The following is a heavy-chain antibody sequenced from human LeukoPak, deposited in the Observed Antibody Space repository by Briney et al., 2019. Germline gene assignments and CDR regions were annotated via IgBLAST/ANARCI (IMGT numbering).Heavy chain of an antibody. Sequence: AGGSLRLSCAASGFTFSSYAMSWVRQAPGKGLEWVSAISGSGGSTYYADSVKGRFTISRDNSKNTLYLQMNSLRAEDTAVYYCAKKVGYCSSTSCGFTFDDYYYGMDVWGQGTTVTVSS. CDR3: AKKVGYCSSTSCGFTFDDYYYGMDV. J-gene: IGHJ6*02. CDR2: ISGSGGST. CDR1: GFTFSSYA. V-gene: IGHV3-23*01. D-gene: IGHD2-2*01.